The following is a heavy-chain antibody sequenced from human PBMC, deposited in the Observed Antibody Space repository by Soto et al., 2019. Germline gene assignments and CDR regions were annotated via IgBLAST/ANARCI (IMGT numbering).Heavy chain of an antibody. CDR1: GFTFSSYG. V-gene: IGHV3-30*18. CDR3: AKGAVAGYYYYYMDV. CDR2: ISYDGSNK. Sequence: QVQLVESGGGVVQPGRSLRLSCAASGFTFSSYGMHWVRQAPGKGLEWVAVISYDGSNKYYADSVKGRFTISRDNSKNTLYLQMNSLRAEDTAVYYCAKGAVAGYYYYYMDVWGKGTTVTVSS. D-gene: IGHD6-19*01. J-gene: IGHJ6*03.